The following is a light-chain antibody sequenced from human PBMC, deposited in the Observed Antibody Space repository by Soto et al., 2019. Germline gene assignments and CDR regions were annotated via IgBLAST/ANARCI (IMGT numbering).Light chain of an antibody. Sequence: DIQMTQSPSTLSASVGDRVTITCRARQSISGWLAWYQQKPGKAPNLLIYRASNLEGGVPSRFSGSGSGTEFTLTIISLQPDDFATYYCQQYNSCPWTFGQGTKVEIK. J-gene: IGKJ1*01. CDR3: QQYNSCPWT. V-gene: IGKV1-5*03. CDR2: RAS. CDR1: QSISGW.